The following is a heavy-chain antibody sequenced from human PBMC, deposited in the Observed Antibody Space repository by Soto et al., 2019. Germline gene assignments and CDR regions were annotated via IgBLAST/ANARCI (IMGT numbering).Heavy chain of an antibody. CDR2: ISGSGGTK. Sequence: PGGSLRLSRASSGFTFSKYAMSWFRQAPGKGLEWVSTISGSGGTKYYADSVKGRFTISRDNAKRSLYLQMMSLTAEDTAIYYCVRGGGGGLFDPWGQGTMVTVSS. V-gene: IGHV3-23*01. CDR1: GFTFSKYA. CDR3: VRGGGGGLFDP. D-gene: IGHD2-15*01. J-gene: IGHJ5*02.